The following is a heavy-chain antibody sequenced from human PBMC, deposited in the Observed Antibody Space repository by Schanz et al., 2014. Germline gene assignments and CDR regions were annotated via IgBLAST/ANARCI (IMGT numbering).Heavy chain of an antibody. CDR2: INQSGDT. D-gene: IGHD2-2*01. CDR1: GGSFSGYY. V-gene: IGHV4-34*01. CDR3: ARLYCSTPGCYVSPNGFAKDY. Sequence: QVQLQQWGAGLLKPSETLSLTCAVSGGSFSGYYWSWIRQPPDTGLEWIGEINQSGDTNYNPSLKSRVTISVDTSNNQFPLKLRPVTAADTAVYYCARLYCSTPGCYVSPNGFAKDYWGQGTLVTVSS. J-gene: IGHJ4*02.